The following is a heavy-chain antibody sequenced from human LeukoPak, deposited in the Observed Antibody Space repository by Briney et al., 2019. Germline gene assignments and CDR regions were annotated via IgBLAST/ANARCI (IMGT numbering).Heavy chain of an antibody. J-gene: IGHJ3*02. CDR1: GFTFSSYW. Sequence: GGSLRLSCRASGFTFSSYWMSWVRQAPGKGLEWVANINQDGSETYYVDSVKGRFTISTDNATTSPYLQMTSLRPQATAVNYCPRDSRYCRGSDCRGDAFDMWGEGRMVTVSS. CDR3: PRDSRYCRGSDCRGDAFDM. CDR2: INQDGSET. V-gene: IGHV3-7*01. D-gene: IGHD2-15*01.